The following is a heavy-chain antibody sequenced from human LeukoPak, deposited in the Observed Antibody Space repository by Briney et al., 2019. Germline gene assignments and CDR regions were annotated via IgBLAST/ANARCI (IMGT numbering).Heavy chain of an antibody. J-gene: IGHJ4*02. D-gene: IGHD5/OR15-5a*01. CDR1: GGSISSSSYY. Sequence: SETLSLTCTVSGGSISSSSYYWGWIRQPPGKGLEWIGSINYSGSTYYNPSLKSRVTISVDTSKNQFSLKLTSVTAADTAVYYCARRRFLRGPDDVNPFDYWGQGTLVTVSS. CDR3: ARRRFLRGPDDVNPFDY. CDR2: INYSGST. V-gene: IGHV4-39*01.